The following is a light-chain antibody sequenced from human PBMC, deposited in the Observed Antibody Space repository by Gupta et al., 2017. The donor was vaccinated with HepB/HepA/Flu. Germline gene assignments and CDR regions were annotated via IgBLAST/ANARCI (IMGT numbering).Light chain of an antibody. Sequence: IVMTQSPDSLAVSLGERATINCKSSQSVLYSSNNKNYLAWYQQKPGQPPKLLIYWASTRESGVPDRFSGSGSATDFTLTSSSLQAEDVAVYYWQQYYSTATFGQGTKVEIK. CDR3: QQYYSTAT. CDR2: WAS. J-gene: IGKJ1*01. V-gene: IGKV4-1*01. CDR1: QSVLYSSNNKNY.